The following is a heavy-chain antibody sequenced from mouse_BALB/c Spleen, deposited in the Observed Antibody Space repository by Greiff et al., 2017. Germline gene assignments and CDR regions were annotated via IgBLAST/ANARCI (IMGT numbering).Heavy chain of an antibody. CDR3: VLYDYDEGAWFAY. V-gene: IGHV3-2*02. CDR2: ISYSGST. D-gene: IGHD2-4*01. Sequence: EVHLVESGPGLVKPSQSLSLTCTVTGYSITSDYAWNWIRQFPGNKLEWMGYISYSGSTSYNPSLKSRISITRDTSKNQFFLQLNSVTTEDTATYYCVLYDYDEGAWFAYWGQGTLVTVSA. CDR1: GYSITSDYA. J-gene: IGHJ3*01.